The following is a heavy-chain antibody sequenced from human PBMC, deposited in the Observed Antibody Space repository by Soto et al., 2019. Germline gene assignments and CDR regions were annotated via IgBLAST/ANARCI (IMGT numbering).Heavy chain of an antibody. Sequence: LRLSCAASGFTFSSYGMHWVRQAPGKGLEWVAVISYDGSNKYYADSVKGRFTISRDNSKNTLYLQMNSLRAEDTAVYYCAKAISSSWYYYYGMDVWGQGTTVTVSS. J-gene: IGHJ6*02. CDR1: GFTFSSYG. D-gene: IGHD6-13*01. CDR2: ISYDGSNK. V-gene: IGHV3-30*18. CDR3: AKAISSSWYYYYGMDV.